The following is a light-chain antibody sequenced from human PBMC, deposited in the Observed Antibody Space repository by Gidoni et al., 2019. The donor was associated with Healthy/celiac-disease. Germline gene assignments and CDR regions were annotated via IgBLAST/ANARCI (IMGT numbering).Light chain of an antibody. CDR1: QGISSA. Sequence: AIQLPQPPSSLSASVGDRVTITCRASQGISSALAWYQQKPGKAPKLLLYDAASLESGVPPRFSGSGSGTDFTLTISSRQPEDCVTYYCQQFNNYPLTFGGGTKVEIK. J-gene: IGKJ4*01. CDR3: QQFNNYPLT. V-gene: IGKV1D-13*01. CDR2: DAA.